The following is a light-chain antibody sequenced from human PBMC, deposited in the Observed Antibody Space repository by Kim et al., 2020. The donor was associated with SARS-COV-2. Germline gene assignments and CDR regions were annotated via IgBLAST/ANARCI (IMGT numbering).Light chain of an antibody. CDR2: DTN. J-gene: IGLJ2*01. V-gene: IGLV1-51*01. CDR3: GAWDSSLSVVV. Sequence: QAVLTQPPSVSAAPGQKVTISCSGSASNIGNNYVSWYEQLPGTAPKLLIYDTNKRPSGIPDRFSGSESGTSATLGITELQTGDEADYYCGAWDSSLSVVVFGGGTQLTVL. CDR1: ASNIGNNY.